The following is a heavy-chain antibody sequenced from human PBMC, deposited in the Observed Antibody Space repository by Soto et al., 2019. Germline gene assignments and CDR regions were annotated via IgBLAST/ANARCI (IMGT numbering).Heavy chain of an antibody. CDR3: ARERRLYGDYIHYFDY. J-gene: IGHJ4*02. CDR1: GFTFSSYE. CDR2: ISSSGSTI. V-gene: IGHV3-48*03. Sequence: GGSLRLSCAASGFTFSSYEMNWVRQAPGKGLEWVSYISSSGSTIYYADSVKGRFTISRDNAKNSLYLQMNSLRAEDTAVYYCARERRLYGDYIHYFDYWGQGTLVTVSS. D-gene: IGHD4-17*01.